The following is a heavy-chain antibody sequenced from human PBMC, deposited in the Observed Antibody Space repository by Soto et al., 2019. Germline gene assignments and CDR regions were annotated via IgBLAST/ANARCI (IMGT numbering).Heavy chain of an antibody. J-gene: IGHJ5*02. CDR1: GGSISSYY. Sequence: PSETLSLTCTVSGGSISSYYWSWIRQPPGKGLEWIGYIYYSGSTNYNPSLKSRVTISVDTSKNQFSLKLSSVTAADTAVYYCVGLSGWFAPWGQGTLVTVSS. CDR3: VGLSGWFAP. V-gene: IGHV4-59*01. CDR2: IYYSGST.